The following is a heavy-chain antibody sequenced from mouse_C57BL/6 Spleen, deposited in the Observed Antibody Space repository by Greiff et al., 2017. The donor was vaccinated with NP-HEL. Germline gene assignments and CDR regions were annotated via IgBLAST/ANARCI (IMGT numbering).Heavy chain of an antibody. Sequence: QVQLKQSGAELVKPGASVKISCKASGYAFSSYWMNWVKQRPGKGLEWIGQIYPGDGDTNYNGKFKGKATLTADKSSSTAYMQLSSLTSEDSAVYFCARDLYGSSLYYAMDYWGQGTSVTVSS. CDR2: IYPGDGDT. D-gene: IGHD1-1*01. CDR3: ARDLYGSSLYYAMDY. CDR1: GYAFSSYW. J-gene: IGHJ4*01. V-gene: IGHV1-80*01.